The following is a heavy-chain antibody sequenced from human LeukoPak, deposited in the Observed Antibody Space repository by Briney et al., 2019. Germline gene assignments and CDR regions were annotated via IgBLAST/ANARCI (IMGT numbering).Heavy chain of an antibody. V-gene: IGHV5-51*01. CDR1: GYRFTSYW. CDR3: ARRAKMTYYYYMDV. Sequence: GESLKISFKGSGYRFTSYWIGWVRPMPGKGLEWMGIIYPGDSDTRYSPSFQGQVTISADKSISTAYLQWSSLKASDTAMYYCARRAKMTYYYYMDVWGKGTTVTVSS. CDR2: IYPGDSDT. D-gene: IGHD1-26*01. J-gene: IGHJ6*03.